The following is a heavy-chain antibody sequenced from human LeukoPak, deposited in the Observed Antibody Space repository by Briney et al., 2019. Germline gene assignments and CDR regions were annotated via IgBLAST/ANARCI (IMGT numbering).Heavy chain of an antibody. J-gene: IGHJ3*02. CDR3: ARDDYYYDTPSRAFDN. Sequence: SETLSLTCTVSGYSISSGYYWGWIRQPPGRGLEWIGSIYHSGGTYYKPSLKSRVTISLDTSKNQFSLMLTSVTAADPAVYYCARDDYYYDTPSRAFDNWGQGTMVTVSS. CDR1: GYSISSGYY. V-gene: IGHV4-38-2*02. CDR2: IYHSGGT. D-gene: IGHD3-22*01.